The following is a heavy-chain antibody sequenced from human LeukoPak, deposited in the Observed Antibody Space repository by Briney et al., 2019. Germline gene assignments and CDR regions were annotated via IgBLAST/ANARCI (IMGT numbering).Heavy chain of an antibody. V-gene: IGHV3-11*04. CDR3: ASSHDSAGND. CDR2: ISSSGSTI. CDR1: GFTFSDYS. D-gene: IGHD2-15*01. Sequence: GGSLRLSCAASGFTFSDYSMSWIRQAPGKGLEWVSSISSSGSTIYYADSVKGRFTISRDNAKNSLFLQMSSLRDDDTALYYCASSHDSAGNDWGQGTVVTVYS. J-gene: IGHJ1*01.